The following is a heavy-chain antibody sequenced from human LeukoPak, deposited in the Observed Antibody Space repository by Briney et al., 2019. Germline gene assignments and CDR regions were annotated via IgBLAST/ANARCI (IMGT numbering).Heavy chain of an antibody. V-gene: IGHV4-39*07. CDR3: ARRQGIAVAPFDY. D-gene: IGHD6-19*01. CDR1: GFTFSSYS. J-gene: IGHJ4*02. Sequence: PGGSLRLSCAASGFTFSSYSMNWIRQPPGKGLEWIGSIYYSGSTYYNPSLKSRVTISVDTSKNQFSLKLSSVTAADTAVYYCARRQGIAVAPFDYWGQGTLVTVSS. CDR2: IYYSGST.